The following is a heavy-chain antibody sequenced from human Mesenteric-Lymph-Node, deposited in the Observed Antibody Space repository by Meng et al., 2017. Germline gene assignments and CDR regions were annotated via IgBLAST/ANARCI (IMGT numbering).Heavy chain of an antibody. CDR2: INSDGSST. J-gene: IGHJ2*01. D-gene: IGHD6-19*01. V-gene: IGHV3-74*01. CDR1: GFTFSSYW. CDR3: ARERIAVAGSNWYFDL. Sequence: GESLKISCAASGFTFSSYWMHWVRQAPGKGLVWVSRINSDGSSTSYADSVKGRFTISRDNAKNSLYLQMNSLRAEDTAVYYCARERIAVAGSNWYFDLWGRGTLVTVSS.